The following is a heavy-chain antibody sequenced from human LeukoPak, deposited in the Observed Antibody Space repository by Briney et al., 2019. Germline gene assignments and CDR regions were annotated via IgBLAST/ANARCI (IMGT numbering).Heavy chain of an antibody. J-gene: IGHJ6*03. CDR3: ARHAGDYIYGSGYHYYYYVDV. Sequence: GESLKISCKGSGYSFTNYWVGWVRQMPGKGLEWMGIIYPGDSDTRYSPSFQGQVTISADKSISTAYLQWSSLKASDTAIYYCARHAGDYIYGSGYHYYYYVDVWGKGTTVTVSS. CDR2: IYPGDSDT. V-gene: IGHV5-51*01. CDR1: GYSFTNYW. D-gene: IGHD3-10*01.